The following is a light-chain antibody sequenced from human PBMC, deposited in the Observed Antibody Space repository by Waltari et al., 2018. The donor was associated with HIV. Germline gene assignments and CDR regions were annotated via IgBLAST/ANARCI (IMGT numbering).Light chain of an antibody. CDR3: QSYDSSLSGYVV. Sequence: QSVLTQPPSVSGAPGQRVTLSCTGSSSNIGAGYDVHWSQQLPGTAPKLLIYGNSNRPSGVPDRFSGSKSGTSASLAITGLQAEDEADYYCQSYDSSLSGYVVFGGGTKLTVL. CDR1: SSNIGAGYD. J-gene: IGLJ2*01. V-gene: IGLV1-40*01. CDR2: GNS.